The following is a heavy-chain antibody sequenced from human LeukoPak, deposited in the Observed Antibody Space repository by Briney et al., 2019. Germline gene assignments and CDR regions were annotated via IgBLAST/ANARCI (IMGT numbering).Heavy chain of an antibody. CDR3: ASGGVIVS. D-gene: IGHD3-16*02. V-gene: IGHV3-9*01. Sequence: GGSLRLSCAASGFTFDDYAMHWVRQAPGKGLEWVSGISWNSGSIGYADSVKGRFTISRDNAKNSLYLRMNSLRAEDTALYYCASGGVIVSWGQGTLVTVSS. J-gene: IGHJ4*02. CDR1: GFTFDDYA. CDR2: ISWNSGSI.